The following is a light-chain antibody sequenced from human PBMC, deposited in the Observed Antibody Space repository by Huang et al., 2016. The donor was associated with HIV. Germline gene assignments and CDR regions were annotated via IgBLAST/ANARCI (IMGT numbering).Light chain of an antibody. Sequence: IRMTQSPSSLSASTGDSVTITCRANQDINNFLAWYQQRPGSVPKILIDAASTLQSGGPSRFSGNGSGTDFTLTIGCLHSEDVATYDCQQYDIHPLTFGPGTRVDIK. CDR3: QQYDIHPLT. J-gene: IGKJ3*01. CDR1: QDINNF. CDR2: AAS. V-gene: IGKV1-8*01.